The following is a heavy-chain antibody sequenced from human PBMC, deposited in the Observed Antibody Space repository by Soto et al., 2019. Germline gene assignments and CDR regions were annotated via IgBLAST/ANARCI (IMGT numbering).Heavy chain of an antibody. CDR2: ISSSGSTI. J-gene: IGHJ6*03. Sequence: GESLKISCAASGFTFSDYYMSWIRQAPGKGLEWVSYISSSGSTIYYADSVKGRFTISRDNAKNSLYLQMNSLRAEDTAVYYCARDSGEWPHYYYMDVWGKGTTVTVSS. CDR3: ARDSGEWPHYYYMDV. D-gene: IGHD3-10*01. CDR1: GFTFSDYY. V-gene: IGHV3-11*01.